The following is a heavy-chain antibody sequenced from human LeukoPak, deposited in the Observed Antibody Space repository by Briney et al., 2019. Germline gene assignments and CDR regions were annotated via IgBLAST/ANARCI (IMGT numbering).Heavy chain of an antibody. J-gene: IGHJ4*02. CDR3: ARDLYSSSSVY. V-gene: IGHV3-66*01. Sequence: GGSLRLSCAASGFTVSSNYMSWVRQAPGKGLEWVSVIYSGGSTYYADSVKGRFTISRDNSKNTLYLQMNSLRAEDTAMYYCARDLYSSSSVYWGQGTLVTVSS. CDR2: IYSGGST. D-gene: IGHD6-6*01. CDR1: GFTVSSNY.